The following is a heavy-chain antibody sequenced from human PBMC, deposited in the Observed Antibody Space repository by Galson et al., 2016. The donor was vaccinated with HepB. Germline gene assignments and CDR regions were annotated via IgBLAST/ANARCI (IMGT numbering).Heavy chain of an antibody. J-gene: IGHJ4*02. D-gene: IGHD1-14*01. CDR3: ARLVHGGTFFDS. CDR2: IYYRGTA. CDR1: GGSISSNIYL. Sequence: LSLTCTVSGGSISSNIYLWAWVRQPPGKGLEWIGTIYYRGTAYYNPSLKSRLTMDVDTSKNQFSLKLSSVTAADTSVYYCARLVHGGTFFDSWGQGTLVTVSS. V-gene: IGHV4-39*01.